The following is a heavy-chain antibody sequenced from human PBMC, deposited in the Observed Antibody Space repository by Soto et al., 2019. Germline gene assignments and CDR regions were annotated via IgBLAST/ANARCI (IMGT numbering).Heavy chain of an antibody. D-gene: IGHD3-22*01. Sequence: PGESLKISCNCSGYSFPNYWIAWVRQMPGKGLEWMGIIYPGDSDARYSPSFRGQVTISADKSINTAYLQWSSLKASDTAMYFCARHGKYDSSGYSLDYFDYWGQGAQVTVSS. CDR3: ARHGKYDSSGYSLDYFDY. CDR1: GYSFPNYW. J-gene: IGHJ4*02. CDR2: IYPGDSDA. V-gene: IGHV5-51*01.